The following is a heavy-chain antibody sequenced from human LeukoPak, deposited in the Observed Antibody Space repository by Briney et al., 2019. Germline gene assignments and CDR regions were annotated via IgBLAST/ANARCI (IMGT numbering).Heavy chain of an antibody. Sequence: EASVKVSCKASGYTFTSYGISWVRQAPGQGLEWMGIINPSGGSTSYAQKFRGRVTMTRDTSTSTVYMELSSLRSEDTAVYYCARKYSGSYYAAPDYWGQGTLVTVSS. CDR3: ARKYSGSYYAAPDY. D-gene: IGHD1-26*01. J-gene: IGHJ4*02. CDR2: INPSGGST. V-gene: IGHV1-46*01. CDR1: GYTFTSYG.